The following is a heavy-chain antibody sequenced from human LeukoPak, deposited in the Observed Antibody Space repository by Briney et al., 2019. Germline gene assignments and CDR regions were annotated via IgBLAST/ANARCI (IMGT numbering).Heavy chain of an antibody. Sequence: ASVKVSCKASRYTFTTYDINWVRQATGQGLEWMGWMNPNSGNTGYAQQFQGRVTMTRNTSISTAYMELSSLRSEDTAVYYCARALIATTAPDYWGQGTLVTVSS. CDR3: ARALIATTAPDY. D-gene: IGHD6-13*01. CDR2: MNPNSGNT. CDR1: RYTFTTYD. V-gene: IGHV1-8*01. J-gene: IGHJ4*02.